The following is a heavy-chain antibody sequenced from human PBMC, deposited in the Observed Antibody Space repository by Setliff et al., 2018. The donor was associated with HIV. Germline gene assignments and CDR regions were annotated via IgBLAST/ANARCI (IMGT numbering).Heavy chain of an antibody. V-gene: IGHV1-8*02. CDR2: MNPSSGDT. Sequence: ASVKVSCKASGYAFTNFDIYWVRQATGQGLEWMGWMNPSSGDTGYAQRFQGRVTMTRDTSANTAYMELSRLRSDDTAVYFCARGALLAVFDFDHWGHGTLVTVSS. CDR3: ARGALLAVFDFDH. J-gene: IGHJ4*01. D-gene: IGHD3-10*01. CDR1: GYAFTNFD.